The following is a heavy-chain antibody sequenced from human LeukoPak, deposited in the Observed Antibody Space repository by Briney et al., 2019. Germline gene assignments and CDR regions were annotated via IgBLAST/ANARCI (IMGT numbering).Heavy chain of an antibody. V-gene: IGHV3-23*01. CDR1: GFTFSSYA. CDR3: AKDGSSSWYYFDY. CDR2: ISGSGGST. Sequence: GGSLRLSCAASGFTFSSYAMSWVRQAPGKGLEWVSAISGSGGSTYYADSMKGRFTISRDNSKNTLYLQMNSLRAEDTAVYYCAKDGSSSWYYFDYWGQGTLVTVSS. J-gene: IGHJ4*02. D-gene: IGHD6-13*01.